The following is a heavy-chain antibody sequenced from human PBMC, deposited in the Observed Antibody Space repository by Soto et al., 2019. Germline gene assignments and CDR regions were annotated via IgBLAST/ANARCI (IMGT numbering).Heavy chain of an antibody. J-gene: IGHJ3*02. CDR3: ARGETGTTYTFDI. CDR1: GGSFSGYY. Sequence: SENLSLTCAVYGGSFSGYYWSWIRQPPGKGLEWIGEINHSGSTNYNPSLKSRVTISVDTSKNQFSLKLSSVTAADTAVYYCARGETGTTYTFDIWGQGTMVT. D-gene: IGHD1-7*01. CDR2: INHSGST. V-gene: IGHV4-34*01.